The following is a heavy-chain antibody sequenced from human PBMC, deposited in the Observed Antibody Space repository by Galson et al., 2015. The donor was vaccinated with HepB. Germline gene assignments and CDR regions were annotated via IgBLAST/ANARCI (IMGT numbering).Heavy chain of an antibody. CDR1: GYTLTELS. CDR2: FDPEDGET. D-gene: IGHD3-10*01. V-gene: IGHV1-24*01. Sequence: SVKVSCKVSGYTLTELSMHWVRQAPGKGLEWMGGFDPEDGETIYAQKSQGRVTMTEDTSTDTAYMELSSLRSEDTAVYYCATELNLTHYYGSGSLNAWGQGTLVTVSS. CDR3: ATELNLTHYYGSGSLNA. J-gene: IGHJ5*02.